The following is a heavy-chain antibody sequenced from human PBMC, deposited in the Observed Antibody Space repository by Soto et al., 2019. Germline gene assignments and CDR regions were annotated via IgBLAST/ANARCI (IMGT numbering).Heavy chain of an antibody. CDR1: GFTFSTYW. Sequence: GGSLRLSCVVSGFTFSTYWMSWVRQAPGKGLEWVANIKEDGSEKYYLDSVKGRFTIYRDNSKNTLYLQMNSLRAEDTAVYYCARGSKDSYPGSRIFDFWGRGTLVTVSS. CDR3: ARGSKDSYPGSRIFDF. J-gene: IGHJ4*02. CDR2: IKEDGSEK. D-gene: IGHD3-10*01. V-gene: IGHV3-7*03.